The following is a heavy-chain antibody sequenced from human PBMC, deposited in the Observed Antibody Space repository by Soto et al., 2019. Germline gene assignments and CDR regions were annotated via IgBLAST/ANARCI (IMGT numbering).Heavy chain of an antibody. CDR1: GGTFSSYA. CDR3: ATTPGYYYDSSGYPRPNAFDI. V-gene: IGHV1-46*01. D-gene: IGHD3-22*01. Sequence: ASVKVSCKASGGTFSSYAISWVRQAPGQGLEWMGIINPSGGSTSYAQKFQGRVTMTRDTSTSTVYMELSSLRSGDTAVYYCATTPGYYYDSSGYPRPNAFDIWGQGTMVTVSS. CDR2: INPSGGST. J-gene: IGHJ3*02.